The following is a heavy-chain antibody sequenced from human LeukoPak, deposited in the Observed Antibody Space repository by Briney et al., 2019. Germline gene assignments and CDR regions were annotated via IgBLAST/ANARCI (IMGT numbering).Heavy chain of an antibody. J-gene: IGHJ4*02. CDR3: AKVESSSWYIGVFDY. V-gene: IGHV3-30*18. CDR2: ISYDGSNK. Sequence: PGGSLRLSCAASGFTFSSYGMHWVRQAPGKGLEWVAVISYDGSNKYYADSVKGRFTISRDNSKNTLYLQMNSLRAEDTAVYYCAKVESSSWYIGVFDYWGQGTLVTVSS. D-gene: IGHD6-13*01. CDR1: GFTFSSYG.